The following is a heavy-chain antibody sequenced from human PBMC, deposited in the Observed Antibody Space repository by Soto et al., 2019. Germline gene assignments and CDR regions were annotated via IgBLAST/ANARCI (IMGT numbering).Heavy chain of an antibody. CDR2: IGPESGAT. V-gene: IGHV1-2*02. CDR3: GRGRSGQIVVFY. J-gene: IGHJ4*02. D-gene: IGHD1-26*01. Sequence: ASVKVSCKASGYTFTGHYIHWVRQAPEQGPEWMGEIGPESGATRYAQKFQGRVTMTRDMSITTVYMELNNLSPDDTAVYFCGRGRSGQIVVFYWGQGTPVTVSS. CDR1: GYTFTGHY.